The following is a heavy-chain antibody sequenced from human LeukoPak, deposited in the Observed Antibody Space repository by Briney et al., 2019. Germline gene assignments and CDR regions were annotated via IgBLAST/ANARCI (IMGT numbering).Heavy chain of an antibody. CDR2: IYYSGST. CDR1: GGSISSSSYY. Sequence: SETLSLTCTVSGGSISSSSYYWGWIRQPPGTGLEWIGSIYYSGSTYYNPSLKSRVTISVDTSKNQFSLKLSSVTAADTAVYYCARHSNYSPYYFDYWGQGTLVTVSS. J-gene: IGHJ4*02. V-gene: IGHV4-39*01. D-gene: IGHD4-4*01. CDR3: ARHSNYSPYYFDY.